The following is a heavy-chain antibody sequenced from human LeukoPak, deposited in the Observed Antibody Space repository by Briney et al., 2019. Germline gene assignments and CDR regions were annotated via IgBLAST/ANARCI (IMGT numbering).Heavy chain of an antibody. CDR1: GYTFTGYY. V-gene: IGHV1-2*02. CDR2: INPNSGGT. D-gene: IGHD2-2*01. CDR3: ARGLRAIYVVPAAYNWFDP. J-gene: IGHJ5*02. Sequence: ASVKVSCKASGYTFTGYYMHWVRQAPGQGLEWMGWINPNSGGTNYAQKCQCRVTMTRDTSISTAYMELSRLRSDDTAVYYCARGLRAIYVVPAAYNWFDPWGQGTLVTVSS.